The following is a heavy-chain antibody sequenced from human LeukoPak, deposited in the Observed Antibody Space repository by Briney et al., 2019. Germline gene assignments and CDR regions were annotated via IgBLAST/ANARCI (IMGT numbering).Heavy chain of an antibody. J-gene: IGHJ3*02. D-gene: IGHD1-26*01. CDR2: ISWNSGSI. CDR1: GFTFDDYA. CDR3: AREYSGSYRTAFDI. Sequence: GRSLRLSCAASGFTFDDYAMHWVRQAPGKGLEWVSGISWNSGSIGYADSVKGRFTISRDNAKSSLYLQMNSLRAEDTALYYCAREYSGSYRTAFDIWGQGTMVTVSS. V-gene: IGHV3-9*01.